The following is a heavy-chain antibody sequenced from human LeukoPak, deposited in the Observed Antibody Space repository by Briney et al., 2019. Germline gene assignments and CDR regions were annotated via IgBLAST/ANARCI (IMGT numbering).Heavy chain of an antibody. V-gene: IGHV3-43*02. CDR3: AKDIASYYDILTGYSLVD. D-gene: IGHD3-9*01. J-gene: IGHJ4*02. CDR1: GFTFDDYA. Sequence: GGSLRLSCAASGFTFDDYAMHWVRQAPGKGLEWVSLISGDGGSTYYADSAKGRFTISRDNSKNSLYLQMNSLRTEDTALYYCAKDIASYYDILTGYSLVDWGQGTLVTVSS. CDR2: ISGDGGST.